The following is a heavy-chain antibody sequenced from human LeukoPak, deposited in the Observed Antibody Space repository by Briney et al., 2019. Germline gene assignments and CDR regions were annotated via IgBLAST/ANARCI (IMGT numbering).Heavy chain of an antibody. Sequence: GGSLRLSCAASGFTVSSNYMSWVRQAPGKGLEWVSVIYGGGSTYYADSVKGRFTISRDNSKNTLYLQMNSLRAEDTAVYYCARESGYCSGGSCYSLPFDYWGQGTLVTVSS. V-gene: IGHV3-66*01. J-gene: IGHJ4*02. CDR2: IYGGGST. D-gene: IGHD2-15*01. CDR3: ARESGYCSGGSCYSLPFDY. CDR1: GFTVSSNY.